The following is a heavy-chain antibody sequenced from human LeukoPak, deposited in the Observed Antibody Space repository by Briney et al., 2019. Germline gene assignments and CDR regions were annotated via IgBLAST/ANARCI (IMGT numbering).Heavy chain of an antibody. J-gene: IGHJ4*02. CDR3: ARVGDSSGYYYADY. V-gene: IGHV3-30*04. CDR1: GFTFSSYA. CDR2: ISYDGSNK. Sequence: GGSLRLSCAASGFTFSSYAMHWVRQAPGKGLEWVAVISYDGSNKYYADSVKGRFTISRDNSKNTLYLQMNSLRAEDTAVYYCARVGDSSGYYYADYWGQGTLVTVSS. D-gene: IGHD3-22*01.